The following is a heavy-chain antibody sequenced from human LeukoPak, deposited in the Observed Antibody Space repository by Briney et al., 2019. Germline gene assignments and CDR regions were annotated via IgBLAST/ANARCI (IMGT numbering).Heavy chain of an antibody. D-gene: IGHD5-12*01. CDR1: GFTFRNYG. J-gene: IGHJ4*02. CDR3: ANPQSRGYDYLDY. V-gene: IGHV3-30*18. Sequence: PGGSLGLSCAASGFTFRNYGMHWVRQAPGKGLEWVAVISIDGSEKYYADSVKGRFTISRDNSKNTLYLQMNSLRGDDTAVYYCANPQSRGYDYLDYWGQGTLVTVSS. CDR2: ISIDGSEK.